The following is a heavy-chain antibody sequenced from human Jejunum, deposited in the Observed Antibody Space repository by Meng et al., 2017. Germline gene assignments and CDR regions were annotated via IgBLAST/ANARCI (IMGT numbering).Heavy chain of an antibody. J-gene: IGHJ2*01. V-gene: IGHV4-34*01. Sequence: QVQLQQWGAGLLKPSETLSLTCAVYGGSFSGYYWTWIRQPPGKGLEWNGEINHSGSTNYNPSLKSRVTMSIDTSKIQFSLKLSSVTAADAAVYYCARYGGSGSYWHFDPWGRGTLVTVSS. D-gene: IGHD3-10*01. CDR1: GGSFSGYY. CDR3: ARYGGSGSYWHFDP. CDR2: INHSGST.